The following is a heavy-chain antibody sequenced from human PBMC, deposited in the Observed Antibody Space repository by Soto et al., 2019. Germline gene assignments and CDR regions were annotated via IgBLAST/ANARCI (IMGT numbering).Heavy chain of an antibody. J-gene: IGHJ5*02. D-gene: IGHD6-6*01. CDR3: ARDRTSSSNWFDP. V-gene: IGHV3-30*03. CDR1: GFTFSTYA. Sequence: PGGSLRFSCAASGFTFSTYAMHWVRQAPGKGLEWVAVIAYDGGSKYYVDSVRGRFTISRDNSKNTLHLQMNSLRAEDTAVYYCARDRTSSSNWFDPWGQGTLVTVSS. CDR2: IAYDGGSK.